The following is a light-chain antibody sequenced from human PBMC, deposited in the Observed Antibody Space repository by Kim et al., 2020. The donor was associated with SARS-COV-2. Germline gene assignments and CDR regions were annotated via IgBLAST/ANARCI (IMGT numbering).Light chain of an antibody. V-gene: IGLV1-44*01. CDR3: AAWDDSLNVHV. J-gene: IGLJ1*01. CDR2: STS. CDR1: GTNIGRNI. Sequence: QMIIISCSGRGTNIGRNIVPGYGHCPGAAPKFLICSTSQRPSGVPDRFSGSTSGISAFLAIGGLQSEDEAAYFGAAWDDSLNVHVFGSGTKVTVL.